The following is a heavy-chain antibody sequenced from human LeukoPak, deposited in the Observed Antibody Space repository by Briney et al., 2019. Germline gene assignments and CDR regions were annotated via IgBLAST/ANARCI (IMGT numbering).Heavy chain of an antibody. Sequence: GRSPRLSCAASGFTFDDYAMHWVRQAPGKGLEWVSGISWNSGSIGYADSVKGRFTISRDNAKNSLYLQMNSLRAEDTALYYCAKDKYLTVTTSQGLDYWGQGTLVTVSS. CDR3: AKDKYLTVTTSQGLDY. V-gene: IGHV3-9*01. CDR1: GFTFDDYA. D-gene: IGHD4-17*01. J-gene: IGHJ4*02. CDR2: ISWNSGSI.